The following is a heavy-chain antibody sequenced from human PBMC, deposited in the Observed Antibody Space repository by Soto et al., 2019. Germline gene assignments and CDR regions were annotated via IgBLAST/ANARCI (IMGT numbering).Heavy chain of an antibody. CDR3: TRGRADYYGMDV. D-gene: IGHD6-19*01. Sequence: SQTLSLTCVISGDSVSRNRAAWNWIRQSPSRGLEWLGRTYYWSKWYNNYAGSVKSRITINPDTSKNQVSLQLNSVTPEDTAIYYCTRGRADYYGMDVWGQGTTVTVS. J-gene: IGHJ6*02. CDR2: TYYWSKWYN. CDR1: GDSVSRNRAA. V-gene: IGHV6-1*01.